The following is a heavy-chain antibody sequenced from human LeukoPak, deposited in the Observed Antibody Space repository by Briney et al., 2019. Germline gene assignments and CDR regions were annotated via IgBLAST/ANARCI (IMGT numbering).Heavy chain of an antibody. CDR3: AKKVYYDSSGYIDY. D-gene: IGHD3-22*01. Sequence: AGGSLRLSCAASVFTFSSYAMSWVRQARGKGLEWVSAISGSGGSTYYADSVKGRFTISRDNSKNTLYLQMNSLRAEDTAVYYCAKKVYYDSSGYIDYWGQGTLVTVSS. CDR2: ISGSGGST. V-gene: IGHV3-23*01. CDR1: VFTFSSYA. J-gene: IGHJ4*02.